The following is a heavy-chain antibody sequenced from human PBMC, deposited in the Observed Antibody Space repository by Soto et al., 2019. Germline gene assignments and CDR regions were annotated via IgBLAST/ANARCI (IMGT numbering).Heavy chain of an antibody. J-gene: IGHJ6*01. CDR1: GFILSNNG. CDR3: AKGGSGNYLTYYYYYGMAV. D-gene: IGHD3-22*01. V-gene: IGHV3-30*18. Sequence: XVSLSLSCAAAGFILSNNGMHWIRQAPGKGLEWVAVISYDGNNKYYADSVKGRFTISRDNSKNTVYLEMNNLRAEDTAMYYCAKGGSGNYLTYYYYYGMAVWGQGTTVTVS. CDR2: ISYDGNNK.